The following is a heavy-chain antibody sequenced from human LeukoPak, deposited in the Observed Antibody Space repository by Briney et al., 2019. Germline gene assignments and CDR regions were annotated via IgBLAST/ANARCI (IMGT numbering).Heavy chain of an antibody. CDR2: IYSGGST. CDR3: ARKRRYYDSSGYFDY. V-gene: IGHV3-66*01. CDR1: GFTVSSNY. J-gene: IGHJ4*02. Sequence: GSLRLSCAASGFTVSSNYMSWVRQAPGKGLAWVSVIYSGGSTYYADSVKGRFTISRDNSKNTLYLQMNSLRAEDTAVYYCARKRRYYDSSGYFDYWGQGTLVTVSS. D-gene: IGHD3-22*01.